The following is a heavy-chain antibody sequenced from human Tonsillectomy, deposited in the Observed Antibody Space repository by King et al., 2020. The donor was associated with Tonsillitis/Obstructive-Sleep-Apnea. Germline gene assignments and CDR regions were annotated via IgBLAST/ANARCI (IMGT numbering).Heavy chain of an antibody. CDR1: GGSISSYY. V-gene: IGHV4-59*08. J-gene: IGHJ4*02. Sequence: VQLQESGPGLVKPSETLSLTCTVSGGSISSYYWSWIRQPPVEGLEWIGYIYYSGSTNYNPSLKSRVTISVDTSKNQFSLKLSSVTAADTAVYYCARHSAEVSDYGDSNFDYWGQGTLVTVSS. CDR2: IYYSGST. CDR3: ARHSAEVSDYGDSNFDY. D-gene: IGHD4-17*01.